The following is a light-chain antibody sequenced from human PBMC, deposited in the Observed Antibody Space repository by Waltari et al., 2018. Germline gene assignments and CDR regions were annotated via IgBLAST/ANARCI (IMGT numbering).Light chain of an antibody. CDR1: STDFGCYNS. Sequence: QSALTQPPSVSGSPGQSVTISPPGTSTDFGCYNSVSWYLHHPGKAPKLIIYDVSERPSGVPDRFSGSKSGNTASLTISGLQADDEADYFCCSYAGSYTYWVFGGGTTLTVL. V-gene: IGLV2-11*01. CDR2: DVS. CDR3: CSYAGSYTYWV. J-gene: IGLJ3*02.